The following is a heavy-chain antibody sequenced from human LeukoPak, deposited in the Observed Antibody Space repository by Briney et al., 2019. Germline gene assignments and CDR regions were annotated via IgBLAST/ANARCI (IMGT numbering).Heavy chain of an antibody. CDR3: VRQAQEDY. CDR2: ITYDGSDE. Sequence: QAGGSLRLSCAASGFNFYGYGMHWVRQVPDKGLEWVALITYDGSDEYYADSVKGRFTISRDNSKNTLFLQMNNLRVEDTAVYYCVRQAQEDYWGQGTLVTVSS. V-gene: IGHV3-30*03. J-gene: IGHJ4*02. CDR1: GFNFYGYG. D-gene: IGHD2-15*01.